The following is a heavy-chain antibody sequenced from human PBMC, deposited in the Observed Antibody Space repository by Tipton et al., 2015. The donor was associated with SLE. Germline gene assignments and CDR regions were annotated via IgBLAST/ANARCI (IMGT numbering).Heavy chain of an antibody. CDR2: ISSSSSYI. D-gene: IGHD1-26*01. CDR3: ARARRGSGSYYYYMDV. Sequence: SLRLSCAASGFTFSSYSMNWVRQAPGKGLEWVSFISSSSSYIYYADSVKGRFTISRDNAKNSLYLQMISLRAEDTAVYYCARARRGSGSYYYYMDVWGQGTTVTVSS. V-gene: IGHV3-21*01. J-gene: IGHJ6*03. CDR1: GFTFSSYS.